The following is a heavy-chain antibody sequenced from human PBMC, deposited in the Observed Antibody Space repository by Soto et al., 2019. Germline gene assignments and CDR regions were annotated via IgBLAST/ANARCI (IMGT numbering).Heavy chain of an antibody. CDR3: TRPGIAVAGGIGYYYYGMDV. CDR1: GFTFCDYA. Sequence: PGGSLRLSCTASGFTFCDYAMSWFRQAPGKGLEWVGFIRSKAYGGTTEYAASVKGRLTISRDDSKSIAYLQMNSLKTEDTAVYYCTRPGIAVAGGIGYYYYGMDVWGQGTTVTVSS. CDR2: IRSKAYGGTT. D-gene: IGHD6-19*01. J-gene: IGHJ6*02. V-gene: IGHV3-49*03.